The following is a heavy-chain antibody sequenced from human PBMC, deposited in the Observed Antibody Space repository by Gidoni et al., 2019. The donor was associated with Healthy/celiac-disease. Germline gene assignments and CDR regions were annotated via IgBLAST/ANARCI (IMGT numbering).Heavy chain of an antibody. J-gene: IGHJ4*02. V-gene: IGHV3-15*01. CDR3: TTDVVVVSG. CDR1: GFTFSNAW. D-gene: IGHD2-15*01. CDR2: IKSKTDGGTT. Sequence: EVQLVESVGGLERPGGSLRLSCAPSGFTFSNAWMSWLRQAPGKGLEWVGLIKSKTDGGTTDYAAPVKGRFTISRDDSKNTLYLQMNSLKTEDTAVYYCTTDVVVVSGWGQGTLVTVSS.